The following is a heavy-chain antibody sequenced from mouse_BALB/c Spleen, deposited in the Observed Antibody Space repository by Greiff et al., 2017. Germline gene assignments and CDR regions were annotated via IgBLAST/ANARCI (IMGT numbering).Heavy chain of an antibody. CDR1: GFTFSDYY. CDR2: ISDGGSYT. V-gene: IGHV5-4*02. Sequence: DVKLVESGGGLVKPGGSLKLSCAASGFTFSDYYMYWVRQTPEKRLEWVATISDGGSYTYYPDSVKGRFTISRDNAKNNLYLQMSSLKSEDTAMYYCAREGDYDEWFAYWGQGTLVTVSA. D-gene: IGHD2-4*01. J-gene: IGHJ3*01. CDR3: AREGDYDEWFAY.